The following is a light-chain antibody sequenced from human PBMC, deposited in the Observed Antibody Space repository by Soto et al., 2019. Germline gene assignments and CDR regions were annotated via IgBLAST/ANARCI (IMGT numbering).Light chain of an antibody. CDR1: QSVSSTY. CDR2: GAS. J-gene: IGKJ4*01. V-gene: IGKV3-20*01. Sequence: EIVLTQSPGTLSLSPGERATLSCRASQSVSSTYLAWYQHKPGQAPRLLIYGASSRATDIPDRFSGSGSGKDFTLTIARLEPEDFAVYSCQHYGSSPPTLTFGGGTKVDIK. CDR3: QHYGSSPPTLT.